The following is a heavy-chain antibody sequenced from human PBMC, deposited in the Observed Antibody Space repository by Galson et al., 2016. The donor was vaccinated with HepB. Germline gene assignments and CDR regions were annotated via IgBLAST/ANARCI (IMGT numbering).Heavy chain of an antibody. V-gene: IGHV3-74*01. Sequence: SLRLSCAASGFTFSTHWMHWVRQAPGKGLVCVSRISEDGRATNYADSVKGRFAISRDNAKNTLYLQMNSLSAEDTAIYYCARGFPARCSGRSCFSEGAFDIWGQGTMVIVSS. CDR1: GFTFSTHW. CDR2: ISEDGRAT. D-gene: IGHD2-15*01. CDR3: ARGFPARCSGRSCFSEGAFDI. J-gene: IGHJ3*02.